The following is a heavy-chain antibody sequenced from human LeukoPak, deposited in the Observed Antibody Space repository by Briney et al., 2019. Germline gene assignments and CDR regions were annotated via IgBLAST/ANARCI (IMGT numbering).Heavy chain of an antibody. V-gene: IGHV3-21*01. Sequence: GGSLRLSCVASGFTFSIYSMNWVSQASGKGLEWVSSLGGSSSSLYYAESVKGRFTISRDNARNSLYLQMNSLRVEDTAVYYCAKEAGQDYGALDAFDVWGQGTMVTVSS. CDR1: GFTFSIYS. CDR3: AKEAGQDYGALDAFDV. CDR2: LGGSSSSL. D-gene: IGHD4-17*01. J-gene: IGHJ3*01.